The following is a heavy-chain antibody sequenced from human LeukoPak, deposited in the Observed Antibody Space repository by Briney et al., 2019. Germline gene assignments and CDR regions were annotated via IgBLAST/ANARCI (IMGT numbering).Heavy chain of an antibody. CDR1: GFTFSSYG. D-gene: IGHD6-19*01. Sequence: GGSLRLSCAASGFTFSSYGMHWVRQAPGKGLEWVAVISYDGSNKYYADFVKGRSTISRDNSKNTLYLQMNSLRAEDTAVYYCAKDRLAVAGTLILDYWGQGTLVTVSS. V-gene: IGHV3-30*18. CDR3: AKDRLAVAGTLILDY. J-gene: IGHJ4*02. CDR2: ISYDGSNK.